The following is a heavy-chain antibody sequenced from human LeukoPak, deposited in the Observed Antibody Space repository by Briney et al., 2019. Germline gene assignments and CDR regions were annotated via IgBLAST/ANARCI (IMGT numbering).Heavy chain of an antibody. J-gene: IGHJ4*02. Sequence: ASVKVSCKASGYTFTSYGISWVRQPPGQGLEWMGWISAYNGNTNYAQKLQGRVTMTTDTSTSTAYMELRSLRSDDTAVYYCTGAYCSGGSCYDDYWGQGTLVTVSS. CDR3: TGAYCSGGSCYDDY. CDR1: GYTFTSYG. D-gene: IGHD2-15*01. CDR2: ISAYNGNT. V-gene: IGHV1-18*01.